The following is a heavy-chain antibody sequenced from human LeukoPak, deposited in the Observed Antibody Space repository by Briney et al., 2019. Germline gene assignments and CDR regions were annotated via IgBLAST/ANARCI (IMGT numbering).Heavy chain of an antibody. J-gene: IGHJ4*02. CDR1: GYTFTDYY. CDR2: INPNSGGT. Sequence: GASVKVSCEASGYTFTDYYIHWVRQAPGQGPEWMGWINPNSGGTNYAQKFQGRVTMTRDTSISTAYMELSRLRSDDTAVYYCARESEYSYGWGQGTLVTVSS. CDR3: ARESEYSYG. V-gene: IGHV1-2*02. D-gene: IGHD5-18*01.